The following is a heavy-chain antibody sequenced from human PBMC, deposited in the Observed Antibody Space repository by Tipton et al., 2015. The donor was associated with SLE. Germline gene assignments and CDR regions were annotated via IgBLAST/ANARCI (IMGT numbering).Heavy chain of an antibody. CDR3: AEMGGGRVYWYFDL. Sequence: TLSLTCTVSGGSISSYYWSWIRQPAGKGLEWIGRIYTSGSTNYNPSLKSRVTMSVDTSKNQFSLKLSSVTAADTAVYYCAEMGGGRVYWYFDLWGRGTLVTVSS. V-gene: IGHV4-4*07. J-gene: IGHJ2*01. CDR1: GGSISSYY. CDR2: IYTSGST. D-gene: IGHD5-24*01.